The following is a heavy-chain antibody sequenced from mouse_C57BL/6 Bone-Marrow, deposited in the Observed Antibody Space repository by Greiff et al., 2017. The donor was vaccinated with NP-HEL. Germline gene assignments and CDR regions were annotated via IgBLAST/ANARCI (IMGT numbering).Heavy chain of an antibody. J-gene: IGHJ2*01. D-gene: IGHD1-1*01. CDR3: ARGGSSLTHFDY. CDR2: INYDGSST. Sequence: EVQLVESEGGLVQPGSSMKLSCTASGFTFSDYYMAWVRQVPEKGLEWVANINYDGSSTYYLDSLKSRFIISRDNAKNILYLQMSSLKSEDTATYYCARGGSSLTHFDYWGQGTTLTVSS. V-gene: IGHV5-16*01. CDR1: GFTFSDYY.